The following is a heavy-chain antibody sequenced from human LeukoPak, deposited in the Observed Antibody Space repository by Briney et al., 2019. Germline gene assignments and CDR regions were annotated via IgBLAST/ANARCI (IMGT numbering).Heavy chain of an antibody. D-gene: IGHD3-22*01. J-gene: IGHJ4*02. CDR3: ARGGGGYTLYSFDY. V-gene: IGHV4-30-4*01. CDR2: IYFSGSR. CDR1: GASIRSGDHH. Sequence: PSETLSLTCTVSGASIRSGDHHWSWLRQSAGKGLEWIGYIYFSGSRSSNPSLRSRLTISVDTSMNQFSLKLSSMTVADTAIYYCARGGGGYTLYSFDYWGEGALVTVSS.